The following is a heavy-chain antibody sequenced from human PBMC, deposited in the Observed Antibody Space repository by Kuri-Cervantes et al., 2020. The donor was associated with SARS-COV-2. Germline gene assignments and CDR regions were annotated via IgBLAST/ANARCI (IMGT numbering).Heavy chain of an antibody. CDR3: ARHTIFGAHDAFDI. CDR2: IYTSGST. Sequence: GSLRLSCTVSGGSISSYYWSWIRQPAGKGLEWIGRIYTSGSTNYNPSLKSRVTMPVDTSKNQFSLKLSSVTAADTAVYYCARHTIFGAHDAFDIWGQGTMVTVSS. V-gene: IGHV4-4*07. D-gene: IGHD3-3*01. CDR1: GGSISSYY. J-gene: IGHJ3*02.